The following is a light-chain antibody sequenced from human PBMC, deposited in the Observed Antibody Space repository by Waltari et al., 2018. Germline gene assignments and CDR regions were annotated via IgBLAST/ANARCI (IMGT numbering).Light chain of an antibody. CDR2: EHN. CDR1: SSNVGNNY. V-gene: IGLV1-51*02. J-gene: IGLJ2*01. Sequence: QSVLTQPPSVSAAPGQEVTIYCSGGSSNVGNNYVTWYQQLPGTAPQLLIYEHNKRPSGIPDRFSGSKSGTSATLGITGLQTGDEAVYYCGTWDSDLDAGVFGGGTKVTVL. CDR3: GTWDSDLDAGV.